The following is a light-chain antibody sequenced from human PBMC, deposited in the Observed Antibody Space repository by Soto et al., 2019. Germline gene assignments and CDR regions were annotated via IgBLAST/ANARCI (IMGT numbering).Light chain of an antibody. Sequence: QSALTQPASVSGSPGQSITISCSGTTSDVGGYNLVSWYQQHTAKAPKLLIYEGTQRPSGVSSRFSGSKSGNTASLTISGLQAEEEAAYYCCSYESSSSYVFGTGTKVTV. V-gene: IGLV2-23*01. CDR2: EGT. CDR3: CSYESSSSYV. CDR1: TSDVGGYNL. J-gene: IGLJ1*01.